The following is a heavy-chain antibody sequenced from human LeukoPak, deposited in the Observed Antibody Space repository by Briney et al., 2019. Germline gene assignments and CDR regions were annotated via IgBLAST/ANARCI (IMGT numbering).Heavy chain of an antibody. Sequence: SETLSLTCTVSGGSISSYYWSRIRQPAGKGLEWIGRIYTSGSTNYNPSLKSRVTISVDKSKNQFSLKLSSVTAADTAVYYCARAAGTRRPPGGYDSGWFDPWGQGTLVTVSS. CDR2: IYTSGST. D-gene: IGHD5-12*01. V-gene: IGHV4-4*07. CDR1: GGSISSYY. CDR3: ARAAGTRRPPGGYDSGWFDP. J-gene: IGHJ5*02.